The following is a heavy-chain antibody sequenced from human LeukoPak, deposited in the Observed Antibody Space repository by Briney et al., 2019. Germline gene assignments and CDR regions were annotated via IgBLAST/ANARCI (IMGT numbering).Heavy chain of an antibody. D-gene: IGHD4-23*01. CDR1: DGSVSGYY. CDR2: IYFTGFT. Sequence: SETLSLTCTVSDGSVSGYYWSWIRQSPGKGLEWSGYIYFTGFTHYNPSLKSRVTMSVDMSKYQFSLNLNSVTAADTAVYYCARDAYGGNSWGWFDPWGQGTLVTVSS. J-gene: IGHJ5*02. V-gene: IGHV4-59*02. CDR3: ARDAYGGNSWGWFDP.